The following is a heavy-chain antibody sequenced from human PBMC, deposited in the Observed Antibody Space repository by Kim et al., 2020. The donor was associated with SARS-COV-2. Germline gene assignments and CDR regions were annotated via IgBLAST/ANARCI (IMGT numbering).Heavy chain of an antibody. J-gene: IGHJ6*02. CDR1: GFTFSNAW. CDR3: YWSSSGSYENYYYYGMDV. Sequence: GGSLRLSCAASGFTFSNAWMSWVRQAPGKGLEWVGRIKSKTDGGTTDYAAPVKGRFTISRDDSKNTLYLQMNSLKTEDTAVYYCYWSSSGSYENYYYYGMDVWGQGTTVTVSS. D-gene: IGHD3-10*01. CDR2: IKSKTDGGTT. V-gene: IGHV3-15*01.